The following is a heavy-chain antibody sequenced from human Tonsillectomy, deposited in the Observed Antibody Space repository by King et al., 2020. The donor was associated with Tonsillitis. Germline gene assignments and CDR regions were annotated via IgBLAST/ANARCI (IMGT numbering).Heavy chain of an antibody. D-gene: IGHD1-26*01. V-gene: IGHV3-11*05. CDR2: ISSGGNYT. CDR1: GFTFSDSY. Sequence: VQLVESGGGLVKPGGSLRLSCAASGFTFSDSYMSWIRQAPGKGLEWVSDISSGGNYTSYADPVKGRFTISRDNAKNSLYLQMNSMRAEDTAVYYCASDRVGATVYYYYMDVWGKGTTVTVSS. CDR3: ASDRVGATVYYYYMDV. J-gene: IGHJ6*03.